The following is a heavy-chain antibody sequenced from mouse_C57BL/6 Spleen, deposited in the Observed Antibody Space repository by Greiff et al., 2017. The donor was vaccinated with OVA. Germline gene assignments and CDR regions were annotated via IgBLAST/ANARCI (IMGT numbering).Heavy chain of an antibody. J-gene: IGHJ1*03. CDR1: GYTFTSYW. CDR2: IDPSDSYT. CDR3: ARSITTNWYFDV. D-gene: IGHD1-1*01. Sequence: QVQLQQSGAELVMPGASVKLSCKASGYTFTSYWMHWVKQRPGQGLEWIGEIDPSDSYTNYNQKFKGKSTLTVDKSSSTAYMQLSSLTSEDAAVYYCARSITTNWYFDVWGTGTTVTVSS. V-gene: IGHV1-69*01.